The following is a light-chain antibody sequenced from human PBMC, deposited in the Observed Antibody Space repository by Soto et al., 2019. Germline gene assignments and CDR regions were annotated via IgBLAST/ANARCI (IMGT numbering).Light chain of an antibody. Sequence: PGTLPASARPTFALSFRASQSVDLNLAWYQQRAAQAPRLLVYGAYTKATDMPGRFSGRGSGTEFTLTINNLQSDDFAVYYRQKYRNWPRPFGQGTKVDI. CDR1: QSVDLN. CDR3: QKYRNWPRP. V-gene: IGKV3-15*01. CDR2: GAY. J-gene: IGKJ1*01.